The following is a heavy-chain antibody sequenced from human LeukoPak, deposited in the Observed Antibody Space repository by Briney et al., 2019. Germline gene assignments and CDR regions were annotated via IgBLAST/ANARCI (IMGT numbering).Heavy chain of an antibody. CDR1: GFTFSSYG. D-gene: IGHD6-13*01. Sequence: PGGSLRLSCAASGFTFSSYGMHWVRQAPGSGLEWVALIWYDGSNKYYADSVKGRFTISRDNSKNTLYLQMNSLRAEDTAVYYCARNSYSSRWIDDYWGQGTLVTVSS. J-gene: IGHJ4*02. CDR2: IWYDGSNK. CDR3: ARNSYSSRWIDDY. V-gene: IGHV3-33*01.